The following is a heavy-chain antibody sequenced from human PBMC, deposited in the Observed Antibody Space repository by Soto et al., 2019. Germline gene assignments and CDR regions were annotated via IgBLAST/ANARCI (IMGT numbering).Heavy chain of an antibody. CDR1: GYTFVAYG. J-gene: IGHJ6*02. Sequence: QAQLEQSGAEVRKPGASLKVSCKASGYTFVAYGISWVRQAPGQGLEWMGWISPFNGKTDYVQNLQGRVTLTTDTSTSTAHMELRSLRSDDTAVYYCAKVSLYGDCLGGMDVWGQGTTVTVSS. CDR3: AKVSLYGDCLGGMDV. V-gene: IGHV1-18*01. CDR2: ISPFNGKT. D-gene: IGHD4-17*01.